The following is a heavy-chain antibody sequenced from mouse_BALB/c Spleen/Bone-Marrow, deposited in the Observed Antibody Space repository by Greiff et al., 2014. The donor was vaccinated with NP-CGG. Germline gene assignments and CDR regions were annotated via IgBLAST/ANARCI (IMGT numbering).Heavy chain of an antibody. V-gene: IGHV1-9*01. CDR1: GYTFSSYW. D-gene: IGHD2-14*01. Sequence: QVQLQQSGAELMKPGASVKISCKATGYTFSSYWIEWVKQRPGHGLEWIGEILPGNGSTNYNEKFKGKATFTAETSSNTAYMQLSGLTSEDSAVYYCARSKVLYAMDYWGQGTSVTVSS. J-gene: IGHJ4*01. CDR3: ARSKVLYAMDY. CDR2: ILPGNGST.